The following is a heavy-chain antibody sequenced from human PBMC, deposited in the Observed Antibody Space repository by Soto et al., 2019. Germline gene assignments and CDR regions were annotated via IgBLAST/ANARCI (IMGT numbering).Heavy chain of an antibody. CDR1: GGSISSGDYH. CDR3: ARSDFWSGYYTDY. J-gene: IGHJ4*02. CDR2: VYYTGNT. V-gene: IGHV4-30-4*08. Sequence: QVQLQESGPGLVKPSQTLSLTCTVSGGSISSGDYHWSWIRQPPGKGLEWIGFVYYTGNTYYNPYLKSRVTISVDTSKNPFSLKLSSVTAADSAVYYCARSDFWSGYYTDYWGQGTLVTVSS. D-gene: IGHD3-3*01.